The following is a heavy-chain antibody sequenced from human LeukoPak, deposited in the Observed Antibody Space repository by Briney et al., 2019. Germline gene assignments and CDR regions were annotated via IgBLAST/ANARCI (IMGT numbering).Heavy chain of an antibody. CDR3: ARLRGSGWYREAFDY. CDR2: IYPGDSDT. V-gene: IGHV5-51*01. Sequence: PGESLKISCKGSGYSFTSYWIGWVRQMPGKGLEWMGIIYPGDSDTRYSPSFQGQVTISADKSISTAYLQWSSLKASDTAMYYCARLRGSGWYREAFDYWGQGTLVTVSS. J-gene: IGHJ4*02. D-gene: IGHD6-19*01. CDR1: GYSFTSYW.